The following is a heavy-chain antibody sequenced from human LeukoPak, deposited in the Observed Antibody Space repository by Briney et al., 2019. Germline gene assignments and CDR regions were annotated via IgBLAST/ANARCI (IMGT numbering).Heavy chain of an antibody. J-gene: IGHJ6*03. CDR1: GHSINSDYY. Sequence: SETLSLTCTVSGHSINSDYYWGWIRQPPGKGLEWIGNIYYSGSTYYNPSLKSRVTISVDTSKNQFSLKLSSVTAADTAVYYCARQSGSYGVYYYYMDVWGKGTTVTISS. CDR3: ARQSGSYGVYYYYMDV. CDR2: IYYSGST. D-gene: IGHD1-26*01. V-gene: IGHV4-38-2*02.